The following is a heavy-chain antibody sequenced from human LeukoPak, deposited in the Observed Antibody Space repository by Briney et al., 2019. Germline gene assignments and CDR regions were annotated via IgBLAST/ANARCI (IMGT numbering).Heavy chain of an antibody. CDR3: ARTTALYWYFDL. V-gene: IGHV3-48*01. CDR1: GITFGYYS. J-gene: IGHJ2*01. CDR2: ISSSSSII. D-gene: IGHD4-17*01. Sequence: GGSLRLSCAASGITFGYYSMNWVRQAPGKGLEWISYISSSSSIIYNADSVKGRFTISRDNARNSLYLQMNSLRAEDTAVYYCARTTALYWYFDLWGRGTLVTVSS.